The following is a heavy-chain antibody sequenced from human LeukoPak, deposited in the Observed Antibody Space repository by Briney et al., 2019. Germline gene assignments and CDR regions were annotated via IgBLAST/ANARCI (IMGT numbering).Heavy chain of an antibody. CDR2: ISGSGGST. J-gene: IGHJ4*02. CDR3: AKDHIFGVVILLFDY. Sequence: GGSLRLSCAASGFTFSSYAMSWVRQAPGKGLEWVSAISGSGGSTYYADSVKGRFTISRDNSKNTLYLQMNSLRAEDTAVYYCAKDHIFGVVILLFDYWGQGTLVTVSS. CDR1: GFTFSSYA. V-gene: IGHV3-23*01. D-gene: IGHD3-3*02.